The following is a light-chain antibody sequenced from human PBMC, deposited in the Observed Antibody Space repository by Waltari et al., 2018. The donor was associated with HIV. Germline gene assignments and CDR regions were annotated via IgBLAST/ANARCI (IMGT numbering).Light chain of an antibody. Sequence: QSALTQPASVSGSPGQSLTISCTGTSSDVGAYNYVPWYQLHPGKAPKLMIYDVSNRPSGVSDRFSGSKSANTASLTISGLQAEDEAHYYCSSYTSSSTVVFGGGTKLTVL. J-gene: IGLJ2*01. V-gene: IGLV2-14*03. CDR3: SSYTSSSTVV. CDR1: SSDVGAYNY. CDR2: DVS.